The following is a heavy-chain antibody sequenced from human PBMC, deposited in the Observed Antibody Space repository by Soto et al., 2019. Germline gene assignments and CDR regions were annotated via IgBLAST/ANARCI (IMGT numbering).Heavy chain of an antibody. CDR2: IKSKTDGGTT. Sequence: GGSLRLSCAASGFTFSNAWMSWVRQAPGKGLEWVGRIKSKTDGGTTDYAAPVKGRFTISRDDSKNTLYLQMNSLKTEDTAVYYCTTSVAAADFYYFDYWGQGTLVTVSS. CDR1: GFTFSNAW. CDR3: TTSVAAADFYYFDY. D-gene: IGHD6-13*01. J-gene: IGHJ4*02. V-gene: IGHV3-15*01.